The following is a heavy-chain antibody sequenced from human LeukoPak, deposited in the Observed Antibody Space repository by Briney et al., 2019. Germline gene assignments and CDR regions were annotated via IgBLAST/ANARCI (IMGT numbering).Heavy chain of an antibody. D-gene: IGHD3-22*01. J-gene: IGHJ4*02. Sequence: VASVKVSCKVSGYTLPGLSMHWVRQAPGKGLEWMGGFDPEDGETIYAQKFQGRVTMTEDTSTDTAYMELSNLRSEDTAVYYCATGRNYDSSGYYYSYWGQGTLVTVSS. CDR1: GYTLPGLS. CDR3: ATGRNYDSSGYYYSY. CDR2: FDPEDGET. V-gene: IGHV1-24*01.